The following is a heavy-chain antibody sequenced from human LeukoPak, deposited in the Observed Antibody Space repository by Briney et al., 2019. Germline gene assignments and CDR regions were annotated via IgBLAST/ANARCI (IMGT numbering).Heavy chain of an antibody. V-gene: IGHV3-48*03. CDR3: ARDLVVVVPAAIHSWFDP. CDR2: ISSSSSTI. Sequence: GGSLRLSCAASGFTFSSYEMNWVRQAPGKGLEWVSYISSSSSTIYYADSVKGRFTISRDNAKNSLYLQMNSLRAEDTAVYYCARDLVVVVPAAIHSWFDPWGQGTLVTVSS. D-gene: IGHD2-2*02. CDR1: GFTFSSYE. J-gene: IGHJ5*02.